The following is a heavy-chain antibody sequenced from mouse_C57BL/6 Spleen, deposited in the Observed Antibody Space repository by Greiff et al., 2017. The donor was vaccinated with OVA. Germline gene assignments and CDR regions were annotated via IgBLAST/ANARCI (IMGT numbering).Heavy chain of an antibody. J-gene: IGHJ3*01. CDR2: ISSGSSTI. D-gene: IGHD2-3*01. CDR1: GFTFSDYG. Sequence: EVQLVESGGGLVKPGGSLKLSCAASGFTFSDYGMHWVRQAPEKGLEWVAYISSGSSTIYYADTVKGRFTISRDNAKNTLFLQMTSLRSEDTAMYYCASDGRGFAYWGQGTLVTVSA. CDR3: ASDGRGFAY. V-gene: IGHV5-17*01.